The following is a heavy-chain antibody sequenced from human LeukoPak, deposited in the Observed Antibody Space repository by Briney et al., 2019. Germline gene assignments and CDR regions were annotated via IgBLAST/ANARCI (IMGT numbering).Heavy chain of an antibody. D-gene: IGHD4-17*01. J-gene: IGHJ4*02. V-gene: IGHV1-3*01. CDR1: GYSFTTYA. CDR2: INPDKGDT. CDR3: ARRLKGSYGNPFDY. Sequence: GASVTVSCTASGYSFTTYAFHWVRQAPGQRLEWIGGINPDKGDTKYSQNFQGRITVTRDTPASTTYLELTSLVSDDTAVYYFARRLKGSYGNPFDYWGQGTLVTVSS.